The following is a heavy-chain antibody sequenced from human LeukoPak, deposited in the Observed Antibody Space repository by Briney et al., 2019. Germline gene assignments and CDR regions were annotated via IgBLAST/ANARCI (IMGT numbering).Heavy chain of an antibody. CDR1: GYTFTRYG. CDR3: ARDYSGSHGDY. Sequence: ASVKVSCKASGYTFTRYGVSWVRQAPGQGREWMGWISAYNGNTKYAQRLQGRVTMTTDTSTSTAYMELRSLRSDDTAVYFCARDYSGSHGDYWGQGTLVTVSS. V-gene: IGHV1-18*01. CDR2: ISAYNGNT. D-gene: IGHD1-26*01. J-gene: IGHJ4*02.